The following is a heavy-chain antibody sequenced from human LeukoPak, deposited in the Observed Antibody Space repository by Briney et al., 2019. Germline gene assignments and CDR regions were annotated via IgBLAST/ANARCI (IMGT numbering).Heavy chain of an antibody. D-gene: IGHD1-1*01. V-gene: IGHV4-39*07. Sequence: SGSLSLTCSVSHGSIVTPNYFWGWIRQPPGKGLEFVASVQYSGFGYKSPSIRSRVAVSTDTSKNQFSLRLESVTAADTAVYYCVRGVSNDWYFDLWGSGTLVSISS. CDR3: VRGVSNDWYFDL. CDR1: HGSIVTPNYF. CDR2: VQYSGFG. J-gene: IGHJ2*01.